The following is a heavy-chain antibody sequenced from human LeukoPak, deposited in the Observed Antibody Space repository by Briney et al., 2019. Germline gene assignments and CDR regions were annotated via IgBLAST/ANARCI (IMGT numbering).Heavy chain of an antibody. CDR1: GFTFDDYA. CDR3: ARDWITMVRGVISSSYMDV. Sequence: GGSLRLSCAASGFTFDDYAMHWVRQAPGKGLEGVSYISSSGSTIYYADSVKGRFTISRDNAKNSLYLQMNSLRAEDTAVYYCARDWITMVRGVISSSYMDVWGKGTTVTVSS. CDR2: ISSSGSTI. V-gene: IGHV3-11*04. D-gene: IGHD3-10*01. J-gene: IGHJ6*03.